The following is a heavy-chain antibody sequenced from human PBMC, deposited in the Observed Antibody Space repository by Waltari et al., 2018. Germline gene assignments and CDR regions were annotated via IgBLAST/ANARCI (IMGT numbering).Heavy chain of an antibody. Sequence: QVQLVESGGGVVQPGRSLRLSCAASGFPFSSYAMHWVRQAPGKGLEWVAVISYDGSNKYYADSVKGRFTISRDNSKNTLYLQMNSLRAEDTAVYYCARGRPPIAAGGRFDYWGQGTLVTVSS. D-gene: IGHD6-13*01. J-gene: IGHJ4*02. CDR3: ARGRPPIAAGGRFDY. CDR2: ISYDGSNK. V-gene: IGHV3-30-3*01. CDR1: GFPFSSYA.